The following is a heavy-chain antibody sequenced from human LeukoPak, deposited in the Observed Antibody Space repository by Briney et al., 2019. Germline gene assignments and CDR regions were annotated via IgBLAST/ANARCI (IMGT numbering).Heavy chain of an antibody. Sequence: AGGSLRLSCAASGFTFSSYGMHWVRQAPGKGLEWVSSISSSSSYIYYADSVKGRFTISRDNAENSLYLQMNSLRAEDTAVYYCARDLSGYDSSLAYWGQGTLVTVSS. V-gene: IGHV3-21*01. CDR2: ISSSSSYI. D-gene: IGHD5-12*01. CDR1: GFTFSSYG. CDR3: ARDLSGYDSSLAY. J-gene: IGHJ4*02.